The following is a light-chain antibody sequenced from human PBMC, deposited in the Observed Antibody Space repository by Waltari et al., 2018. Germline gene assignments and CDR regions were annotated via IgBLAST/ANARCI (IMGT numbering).Light chain of an antibody. CDR3: AAWDDSLRSVL. CDR1: NFHLRISY. CDR2: KTD. Sequence: QSVLTQPPSASGTPGQTVTIPCSGGNFHLRISYFYWYLQLPETAPLLLIFKTDQRPSGVPDRFSASKSGTSASLVISGLRSEDEGTYYCAAWDDSLRSVLFGGGTKLTVL. J-gene: IGLJ3*02. V-gene: IGLV1-47*01.